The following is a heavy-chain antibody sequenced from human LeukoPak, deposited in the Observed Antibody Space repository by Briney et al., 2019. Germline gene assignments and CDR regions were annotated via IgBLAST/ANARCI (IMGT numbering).Heavy chain of an antibody. D-gene: IGHD1-1*01. CDR3: ARTKWVVAGRQYYYYYMDV. J-gene: IGHJ6*03. Sequence: PSETLSLTCTVSGGSISSSSYYWGWIRQPPGKGLEWIGSIYHSGSTNYNPSLKSRVTISVDKSQSQFSLKLTSVTAADTAMYYCARTKWVVAGRQYYYYYMDVWGKGITVTVSS. V-gene: IGHV4-39*07. CDR2: IYHSGST. CDR1: GGSISSSSYY.